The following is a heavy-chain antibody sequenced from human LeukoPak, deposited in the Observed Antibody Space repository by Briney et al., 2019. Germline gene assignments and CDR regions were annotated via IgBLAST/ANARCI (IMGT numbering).Heavy chain of an antibody. CDR3: ARIGGGDYVFSYNFDY. Sequence: GGSLRVSCADSGFTLSSYKMNWVRQAPGKGLEWVALISYDVSNTYYAHSVKGRFTLPRDNSQNTPYLQMNTLRVEDTGQYYIARIGGGDYVFSYNFDYWGQGTLVTVSS. J-gene: IGHJ4*02. V-gene: IGHV3-30*04. D-gene: IGHD4-17*01. CDR1: GFTLSSYK. CDR2: ISYDVSNT.